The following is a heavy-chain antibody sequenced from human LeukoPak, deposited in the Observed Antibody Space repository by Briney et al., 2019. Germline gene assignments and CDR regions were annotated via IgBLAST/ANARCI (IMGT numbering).Heavy chain of an antibody. J-gene: IGHJ4*02. CDR2: IIPILGIA. V-gene: IGHV1-69*10. Sequence: ASVKVSCKASGGTFSSYTISWVRQAPGQGLEWMGGIIPILGIANYAQKFQGRVTITADESTSTAYMELSSLRSEDTAVYYCARETMRYCSSTSCYKGEFDYWGQGTLVTVSS. D-gene: IGHD2-2*02. CDR3: ARETMRYCSSTSCYKGEFDY. CDR1: GGTFSSYT.